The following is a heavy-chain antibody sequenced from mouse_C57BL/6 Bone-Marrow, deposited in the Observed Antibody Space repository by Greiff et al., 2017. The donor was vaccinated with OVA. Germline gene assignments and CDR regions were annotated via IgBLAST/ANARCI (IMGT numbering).Heavy chain of an antibody. V-gene: IGHV1-81*01. Sequence: VKLVESGAELARPGASVKLSCKASGYTFTSYGISWVKQRTGQGLEWIGEIYPRSGNTYYNEKFKGKATLTADKSSSTAYMELRSLTSEDSAVYFCARGRGYYGFAYWGQGTLVTVSA. CDR1: GYTFTSYG. J-gene: IGHJ3*01. CDR3: ARGRGYYGFAY. D-gene: IGHD2-3*01. CDR2: IYPRSGNT.